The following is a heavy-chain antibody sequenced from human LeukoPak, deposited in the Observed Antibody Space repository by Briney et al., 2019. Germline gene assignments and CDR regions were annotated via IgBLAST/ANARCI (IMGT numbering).Heavy chain of an antibody. CDR2: ISAYNGNT. CDR1: GYTFTSYG. CDR3: ARDGIRHSMAT. D-gene: IGHD6-6*01. J-gene: IGHJ4*02. V-gene: IGHV1-18*01. Sequence: SVKVSCKASGYTFTSYGISWVGQAPGQGGEWMGWISAYNGNTNYAQKLQGRVTMTTDTSTSTAYMELRSLGSDDTAVYYCARDGIRHSMATWGQGTLVTVSS.